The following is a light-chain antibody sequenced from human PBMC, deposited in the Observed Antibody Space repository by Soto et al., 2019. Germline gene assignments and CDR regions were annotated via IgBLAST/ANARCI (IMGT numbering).Light chain of an antibody. CDR2: GAS. CDR1: QNIGSN. V-gene: IGKV3-11*01. Sequence: EIVLTQSPATLSLSPGERATLSCRASQNIGSNLAWYQQRPGQAPRLLIAGASSRATGIPARFSGSGSRTDYTLTISSLELEDFATYYCQQYYSFPYTFGQGTKLEIK. J-gene: IGKJ2*01. CDR3: QQYYSFPYT.